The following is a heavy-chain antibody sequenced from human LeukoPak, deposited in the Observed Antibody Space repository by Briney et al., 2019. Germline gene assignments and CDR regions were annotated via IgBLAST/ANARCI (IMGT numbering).Heavy chain of an antibody. D-gene: IGHD7-27*01. CDR2: IYHSGST. J-gene: IGHJ3*02. CDR3: ARENWGSRSFDI. V-gene: IGHV4-59*12. CDR1: GGSISSYY. Sequence: SETLSLTCTVSGGSISSYYWSWIRQPPGKGLEWIGEIYHSGSTNYNPSLKSRVTISVDKSKNQFSLKLSSVTAADTAVYYCARENWGSRSFDIWGQGTMVTVSS.